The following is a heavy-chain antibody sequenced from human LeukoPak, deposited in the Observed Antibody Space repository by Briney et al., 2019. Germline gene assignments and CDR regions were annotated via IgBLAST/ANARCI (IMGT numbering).Heavy chain of an antibody. CDR1: GFTFSSYW. V-gene: IGHV3-7*01. Sequence: GGSLRLSCEASGFTFSSYWMSWVRQAPGKGLEWVANIKQDGSDKYYVDSLKGRFTVSRDNAKNSLCLQINSLRVGDTAVYFCARVGAATFYWYYMDVWGKGTTVTVSS. CDR2: IKQDGSDK. D-gene: IGHD2/OR15-2a*01. J-gene: IGHJ6*03. CDR3: ARVGAATFYWYYMDV.